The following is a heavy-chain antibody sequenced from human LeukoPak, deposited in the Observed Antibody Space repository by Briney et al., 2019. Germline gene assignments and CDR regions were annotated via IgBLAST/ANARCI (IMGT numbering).Heavy chain of an antibody. Sequence: GGSLRLSCAASGFTFSSYGMHWVRQAPGKGLEWVAVISYDGSNKYYADSVKGRFTISRDNFKNTLYLQMNSLRAEDTAVYYCAKDPHPGYSSSWHSHHDYWGQGTLVTVSS. V-gene: IGHV3-30*18. CDR1: GFTFSSYG. J-gene: IGHJ4*02. D-gene: IGHD6-13*01. CDR2: ISYDGSNK. CDR3: AKDPHPGYSSSWHSHHDY.